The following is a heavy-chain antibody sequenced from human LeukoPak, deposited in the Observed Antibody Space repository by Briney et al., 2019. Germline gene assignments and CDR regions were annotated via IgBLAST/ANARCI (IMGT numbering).Heavy chain of an antibody. CDR3: ARDRLYMVRGAPDAFDI. D-gene: IGHD3-10*01. J-gene: IGHJ3*02. CDR1: GFTFSSYS. CDR2: ISSSSSTI. Sequence: PGGSLRLSCAASGFTFSSYSMNWVRQAPGKGLEWVSSISSSSSTIYYADSVKGRFTISRDNAKNSLYLQMNSLRAEDTAVYYCARDRLYMVRGAPDAFDIWGQGTMATVSS. V-gene: IGHV3-48*04.